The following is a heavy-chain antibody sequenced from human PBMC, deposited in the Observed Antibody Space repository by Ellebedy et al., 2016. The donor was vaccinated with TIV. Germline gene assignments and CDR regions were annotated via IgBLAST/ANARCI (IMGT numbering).Heavy chain of an antibody. CDR2: INAGNGDT. CDR1: GYTFTSYA. J-gene: IGHJ4*02. V-gene: IGHV1-3*01. Sequence: ASVTVSCKASGYTFTSYAMHWVRQAPGQRLEWMGWINAGNGDTTYSQRFQGRVTITRDTSASTAYMELSSLRSEDTAVYYCARDRSSSSIYDYWGQGTLVTVSS. CDR3: ARDRSSSSIYDY. D-gene: IGHD6-6*01.